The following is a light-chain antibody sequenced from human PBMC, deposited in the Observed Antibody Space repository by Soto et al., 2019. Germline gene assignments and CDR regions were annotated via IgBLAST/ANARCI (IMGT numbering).Light chain of an antibody. CDR2: GNS. CDR1: GSNIGAGYD. Sequence: QSVLTQPPSVSGAPGQRVTISCTWSGSNIGAGYDVHWYQQLPGTAPKLLIYGNSNRPSGVPDRFSGSKSGTSASLAITGLQAEDEADYYCQSYDSSLSGVFGGGTKLTVL. J-gene: IGLJ3*02. V-gene: IGLV1-40*01. CDR3: QSYDSSLSGV.